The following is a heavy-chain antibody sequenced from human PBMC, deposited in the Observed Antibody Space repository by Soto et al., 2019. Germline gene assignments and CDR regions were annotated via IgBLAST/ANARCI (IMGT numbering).Heavy chain of an antibody. CDR1: GGSIGSYY. J-gene: IGHJ5*02. Sequence: PSETLSLTCTVSGGSIGSYYWSWIRQPPGKGLEWIGYIYYSGSTNYNPSLKSRVTISVDTSKNQFSLKLNSVTAADTAVYYCARVDCISTSCDNAGDWFDPWGQGTLVTVS. CDR2: IYYSGST. CDR3: ARVDCISTSCDNAGDWFDP. V-gene: IGHV4-59*01. D-gene: IGHD2-2*02.